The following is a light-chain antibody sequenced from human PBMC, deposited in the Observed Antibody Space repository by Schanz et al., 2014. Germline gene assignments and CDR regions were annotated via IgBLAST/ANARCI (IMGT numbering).Light chain of an antibody. J-gene: IGKJ2*01. V-gene: IGKV1-5*03. CDR3: QQYNSYSQT. Sequence: DIQMTQSPSTLSASVGDRVAITCRASQSVRTWLAWYQQKAGTAPKLLIQMASTLESGVPSRFNASGSGTEFTLTINNLQPDDFATYYCQQYNSYSQTFGQGTRLQIK. CDR1: QSVRTW. CDR2: MAS.